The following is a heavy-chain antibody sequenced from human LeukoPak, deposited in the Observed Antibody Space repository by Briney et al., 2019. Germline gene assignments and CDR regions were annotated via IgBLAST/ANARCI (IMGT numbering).Heavy chain of an antibody. Sequence: SETLSLTCTVSGGSISSSSYYWGWIRQPPGRGLEWIGSIYYSGSTYYNPSLKSRVTISVDTSKDQFSLKLSSVTAADTAVYYCARSMVRGVDWFDPWGQGTLVTVSS. CDR3: ARSMVRGVDWFDP. D-gene: IGHD3-10*01. V-gene: IGHV4-39*01. CDR2: IYYSGST. J-gene: IGHJ5*02. CDR1: GGSISSSSYY.